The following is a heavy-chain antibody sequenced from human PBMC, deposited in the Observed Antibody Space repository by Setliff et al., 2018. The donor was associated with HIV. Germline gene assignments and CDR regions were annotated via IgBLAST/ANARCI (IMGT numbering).Heavy chain of an antibody. CDR2: ISSSSSYI. Sequence: GSLRLSCAASGFTFSLYWMSWVRQAPGKGLEWVSSISSSSSYIFSADSVKGRLTITIDNAKNSLYLQMNSLRAEDTAVYYCARNPYYYDSSGYGPRAFDIWGQGTMVTVSS. CDR1: GFTFSLYW. D-gene: IGHD3-22*01. J-gene: IGHJ3*02. V-gene: IGHV3-21*01. CDR3: ARNPYYYDSSGYGPRAFDI.